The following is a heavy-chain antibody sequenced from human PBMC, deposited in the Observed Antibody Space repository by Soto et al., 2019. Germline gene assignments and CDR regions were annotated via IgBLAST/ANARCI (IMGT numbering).Heavy chain of an antibody. Sequence: EVRLLESGGGLAKPGGSLRLSCAASGFTFSNAWMSWVRQAPGKGLEWVGRIKSKADGVTTDYAASVKGRFTISRDDSKNTLYLQMNSLKTEDTAVYYCFIVVVAAPTLEDYWGQGTLVTVSS. J-gene: IGHJ4*02. D-gene: IGHD2-15*01. CDR3: FIVVVAAPTLEDY. V-gene: IGHV3-15*01. CDR2: IKSKADGVTT. CDR1: GFTFSNAW.